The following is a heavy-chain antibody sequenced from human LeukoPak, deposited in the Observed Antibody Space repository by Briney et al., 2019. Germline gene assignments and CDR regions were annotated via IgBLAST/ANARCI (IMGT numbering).Heavy chain of an antibody. CDR1: GGSISSSNW. CDR3: ARAHSPYDSSGYPHFDY. D-gene: IGHD3-22*01. CDR2: IYHSGST. J-gene: IGHJ4*02. Sequence: SETLSLTCTVSGGSISSSNWWSWVRQPPGKGLEWIGEIYHSGSTNYNPSLKSRVTISVDKSKNQFSLKLSSVTAADTAVYYCARAHSPYDSSGYPHFDYWGQGTLVTVSS. V-gene: IGHV4-4*02.